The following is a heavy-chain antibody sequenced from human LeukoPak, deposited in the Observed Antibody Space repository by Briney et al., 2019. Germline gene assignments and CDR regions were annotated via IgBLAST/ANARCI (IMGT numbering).Heavy chain of an antibody. CDR2: ISGSGGST. V-gene: IGHV3-23*01. D-gene: IGHD5-18*01. CDR3: AKGQAGYSYGLFDY. CDR1: GFTFSSYA. Sequence: GRSLRLSCAASGFTFSSYAMSWVRQAPGKGLEWVSAISGSGGSTYYADSVKGRFTISRDNSKNTLYLQMNSLRAEDTAVYYCAKGQAGYSYGLFDYWGQGTLVTVSS. J-gene: IGHJ4*02.